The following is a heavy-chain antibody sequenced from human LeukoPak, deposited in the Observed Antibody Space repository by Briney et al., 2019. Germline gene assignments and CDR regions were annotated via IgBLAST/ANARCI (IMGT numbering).Heavy chain of an antibody. CDR3: AAAIITIFGVVSIDY. J-gene: IGHJ4*02. CDR2: IVVGSGNT. CDR1: GFTFTSSA. Sequence: TSVKVSCKASGFTFTSSAMQWVRQARGQRLEWIGWIVVGSGNTNYAQKFQERVTITRDMSTSTAYMELSSLRSEDTAVYYCAAAIITIFGVVSIDYWGQGTLVTVPS. D-gene: IGHD3-3*01. V-gene: IGHV1-58*02.